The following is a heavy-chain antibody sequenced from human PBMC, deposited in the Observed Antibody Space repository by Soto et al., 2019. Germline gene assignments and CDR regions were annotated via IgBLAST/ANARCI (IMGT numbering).Heavy chain of an antibody. Sequence: QVQLQESGPGLVKPSETLSLTCTVSGGSISSYYWSWIRQPPGKGLEWIGYIYYSGSTNYNPSLKSRVTISVDTPKNQFSLNLSSVTAADTAVYYCARRYGVYFDYWGQGTLVTVSS. J-gene: IGHJ4*02. D-gene: IGHD4-17*01. V-gene: IGHV4-59*08. CDR3: ARRYGVYFDY. CDR1: GGSISSYY. CDR2: IYYSGST.